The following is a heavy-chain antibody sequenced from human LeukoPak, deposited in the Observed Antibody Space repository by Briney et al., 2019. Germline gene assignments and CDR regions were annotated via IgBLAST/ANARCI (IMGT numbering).Heavy chain of an antibody. CDR2: ISYDGSNK. Sequence: PGGSLRLSCAASGLTFSSYGMHWVRQAPGKGLEWVAVISYDGSNKYYADSVKGRFTISRDNSKNTLYLQMNSLRAEDTAVYYCAKDPRTKYCSSTSCYGRGNYYYGMDVWGKGTTVTVSS. V-gene: IGHV3-30*18. J-gene: IGHJ6*04. CDR3: AKDPRTKYCSSTSCYGRGNYYYGMDV. D-gene: IGHD2-2*01. CDR1: GLTFSSYG.